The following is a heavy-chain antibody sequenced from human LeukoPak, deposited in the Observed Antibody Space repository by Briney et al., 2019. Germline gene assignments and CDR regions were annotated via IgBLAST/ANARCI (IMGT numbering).Heavy chain of an antibody. CDR2: INHSGST. V-gene: IGHV4-34*01. Sequence: SETLSLTCAVYGGSFSGYYWSWIRQPPGKGLEWIGEINHSGSTNYNPSLKSRVTISVDTSENQFSLKLSSVTAADTAVYYCARGLIVVVAAIYRYFDLWGRGTLVTVSS. J-gene: IGHJ2*01. CDR1: GGSFSGYY. CDR3: ARGLIVVVAAIYRYFDL. D-gene: IGHD2-21*02.